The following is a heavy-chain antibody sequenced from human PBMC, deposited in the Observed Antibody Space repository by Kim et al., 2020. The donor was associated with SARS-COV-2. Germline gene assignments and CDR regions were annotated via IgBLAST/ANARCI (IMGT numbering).Heavy chain of an antibody. D-gene: IGHD3-22*01. V-gene: IGHV1-24*01. CDR2: FDPEDGET. CDR1: GYTLTELS. J-gene: IGHJ4*02. Sequence: ASVKVSCKVSGYTLTELSMHWVRQAPGKGLEWMVGFDPEDGETIYAQKFQGRVTMTEDTSTDTAYMDLSSLRSEDTAVYYCATLDSSGYYKEYYFEYWGQGTLVTVSS. CDR3: ATLDSSGYYKEYYFEY.